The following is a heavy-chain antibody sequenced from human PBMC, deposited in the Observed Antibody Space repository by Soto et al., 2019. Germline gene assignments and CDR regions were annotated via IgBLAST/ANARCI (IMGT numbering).Heavy chain of an antibody. Sequence: ASVKVSCKASGYTFTGYYMHWVRQAPGQGLEWMGWINPNSGGTNYAQKFQGRVTMTRDTSISTAYMELSRLRSDDTAVYYCARDTHDSSGYKGSYWGQGTLVPVSP. V-gene: IGHV1-2*02. D-gene: IGHD3-22*01. CDR3: ARDTHDSSGYKGSY. CDR1: GYTFTGYY. J-gene: IGHJ4*02. CDR2: INPNSGGT.